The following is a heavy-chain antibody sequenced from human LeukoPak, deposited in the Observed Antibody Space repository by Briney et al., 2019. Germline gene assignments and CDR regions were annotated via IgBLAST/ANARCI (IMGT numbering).Heavy chain of an antibody. CDR2: IYQSGSGSS. CDR1: GGSIISSNYY. J-gene: IGHJ4*02. CDR3: ASTLRFLPYRRFDY. Sequence: PSETLSLTCSVSGGSIISSNYYWGWIRQPPGKGLEWIGSIYQSGSGSSYYNPSLKSRVTISGDTSKNQFFLRLGSVTAADTAVYYCASTLRFLPYRRFDYWGQGTLFTVPS. D-gene: IGHD3-3*01. V-gene: IGHV4-39*01.